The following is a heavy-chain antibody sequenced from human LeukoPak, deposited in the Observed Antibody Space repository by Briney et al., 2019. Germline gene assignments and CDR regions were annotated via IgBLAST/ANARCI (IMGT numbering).Heavy chain of an antibody. V-gene: IGHV3-30*02. CDR3: AMDFWSTVTTE. D-gene: IGHD4-17*01. CDR2: IQHEGTTE. CDR1: GFTFSSYG. Sequence: TGGSLRLSCAASGFTFSSYGMHWVRLPPAKGLEWVSFIQHEGTTEYADSVNDRFTISRDNSKNTIHLEMNSLRPEDTAVYYCAMDFWSTVTTEWGQGTLVTVSS. J-gene: IGHJ4*02.